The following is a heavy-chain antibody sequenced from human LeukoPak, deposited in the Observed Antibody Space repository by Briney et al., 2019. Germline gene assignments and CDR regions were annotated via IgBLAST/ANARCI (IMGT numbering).Heavy chain of an antibody. V-gene: IGHV1-8*02. CDR1: GGTFSSYA. D-gene: IGHD3-10*01. CDR3: AREDGSGSYYMRGDDNWFDP. J-gene: IGHJ5*02. CDR2: MNPNSGNT. Sequence: GASVKVSCKASGGTFSSYAISWVRQAPGQGLEWMGWMNPNSGNTGYAQKFQGRVTMTRNTSISTAYMELSSLRSEDTAVYYCAREDGSGSYYMRGDDNWFDPWGQGTLVTVSS.